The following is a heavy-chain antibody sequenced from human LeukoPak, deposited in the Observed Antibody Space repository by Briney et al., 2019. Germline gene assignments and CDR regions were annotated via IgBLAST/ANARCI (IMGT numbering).Heavy chain of an antibody. D-gene: IGHD4-17*01. CDR2: IQYDGTNK. V-gene: IGHV3-30*02. Sequence: GGSLRLSCAASGFTFSSYGMHWVRQAPGKGLEWVAFIQYDGTNKYYADSVKGRFTISRDNSKNTLYLQMNSLRAEDTAVCYCVSATTVTQFDYWGQGTLVTVSS. CDR3: VSATTVTQFDY. J-gene: IGHJ4*02. CDR1: GFTFSSYG.